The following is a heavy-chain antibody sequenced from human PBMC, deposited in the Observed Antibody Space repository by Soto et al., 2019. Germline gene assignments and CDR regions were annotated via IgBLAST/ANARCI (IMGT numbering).Heavy chain of an antibody. J-gene: IGHJ4*02. V-gene: IGHV4-59*01. Sequence: PSETLSLTCTVSGGSISSYHWSWIRQPPGKGLEWIGYIYYSGSTNYNPSLKGRVTISVDTSKNQFSLKLSSVTAADTAVYYCARGLWDQRFFDYWGQGTLVTVSS. CDR2: IYYSGST. CDR3: ARGLWDQRFFDY. D-gene: IGHD3-16*01. CDR1: GGSISSYH.